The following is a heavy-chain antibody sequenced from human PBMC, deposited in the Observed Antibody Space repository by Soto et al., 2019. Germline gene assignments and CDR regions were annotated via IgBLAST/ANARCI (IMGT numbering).Heavy chain of an antibody. CDR2: IYYSGST. D-gene: IGHD3-16*01. Sequence: QVQLQESGPGLVKPSETLSLTCTVSGGSFSSYYWNWIRQPPGKGLEWIGYIYYSGSTNYNPSLKSQATISVGTSKNQFSLKLSSVTAADTAVYYCARVWGSGDWFDPWGQGTLVTVSS. CDR3: ARVWGSGDWFDP. CDR1: GGSFSSYY. J-gene: IGHJ5*02. V-gene: IGHV4-59*08.